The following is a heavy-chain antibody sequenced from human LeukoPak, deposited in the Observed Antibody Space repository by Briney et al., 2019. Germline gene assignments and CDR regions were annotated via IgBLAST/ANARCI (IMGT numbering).Heavy chain of an antibody. J-gene: IGHJ4*02. Sequence: SETLSLACTVSGGSISSYYWSWNRQPPGKGLEWIGYIYYSGSTNYNPSLKSRVTISVDTSKNQFSLKLSSVTAADTAVYYCASSEYSSSSPDYWGQGTLVTVSS. D-gene: IGHD6-6*01. V-gene: IGHV4-59*01. CDR3: ASSEYSSSSPDY. CDR1: GGSISSYY. CDR2: IYYSGST.